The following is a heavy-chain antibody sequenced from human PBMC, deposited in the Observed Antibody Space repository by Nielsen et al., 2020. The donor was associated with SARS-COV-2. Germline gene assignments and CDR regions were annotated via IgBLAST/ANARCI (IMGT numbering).Heavy chain of an antibody. CDR2: IYFSGRT. CDR1: VVSISIFLYY. Sequence: SDTLSLTFTVSVVSISIFLYYWIWIRHHPGKCLEWIGYIYFSGRTCYNPSLKSRVTISVDTSKNQFSLSLRSVTAADTAVYYCARESSGYDHYNYGMDVWGQGTTVTVSS. V-gene: IGHV4-31*03. CDR3: ARESSGYDHYNYGMDV. D-gene: IGHD5-12*01. J-gene: IGHJ6*02.